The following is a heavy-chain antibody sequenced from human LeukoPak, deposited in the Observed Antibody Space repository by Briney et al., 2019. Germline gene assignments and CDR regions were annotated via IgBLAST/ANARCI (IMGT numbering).Heavy chain of an antibody. V-gene: IGHV4-39*01. D-gene: IGHD1-26*01. Sequence: PSETLSLTCTVSGASVSGCPLYWGWIRQPPGKGLEWIGSIYSSGSTYYNAALQSRVTISIETSKNQISLRLNAVTAADTAIYYGAKSGGYGLIDYWGQGTLVTVSS. CDR2: IYSSGST. CDR1: GASVSGCPLY. J-gene: IGHJ4*02. CDR3: AKSGGYGLIDY.